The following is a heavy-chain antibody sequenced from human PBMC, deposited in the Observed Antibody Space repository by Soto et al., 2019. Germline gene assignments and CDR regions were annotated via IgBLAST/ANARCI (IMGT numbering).Heavy chain of an antibody. D-gene: IGHD6-13*01. CDR2: ISGSGGST. Sequence: GGSLGLSCAASGFTFSSYAMSWVRQAPGKGLEWVSAISGSGGSTYYADSVKGRFTISRDNSKNTLYLQMNSLRAEDTAVYYCARDSRDSSWYWDLDYWGQGTLVTVS. J-gene: IGHJ4*02. CDR1: GFTFSSYA. CDR3: ARDSRDSSWYWDLDY. V-gene: IGHV3-23*01.